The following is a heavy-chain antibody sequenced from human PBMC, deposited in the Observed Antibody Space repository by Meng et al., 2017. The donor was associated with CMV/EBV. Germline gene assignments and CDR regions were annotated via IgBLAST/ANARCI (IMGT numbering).Heavy chain of an antibody. CDR1: GFSLSTSGVG. V-gene: IGHV2-5*01. D-gene: IGHD1-26*01. CDR3: AHRRQHLLGRGFDY. Sequence: SGPTLVKPTQTLTLTCTFSGFSLSTSGVGVGWIRQPPGKALEWLALIYWNDDKRYSPSLKSRLTITKDTSKNQVVLTMTKMDPVDTATYYCAHRRQHLLGRGFDYWGQGTLVTVSS. J-gene: IGHJ4*02. CDR2: IYWNDDK.